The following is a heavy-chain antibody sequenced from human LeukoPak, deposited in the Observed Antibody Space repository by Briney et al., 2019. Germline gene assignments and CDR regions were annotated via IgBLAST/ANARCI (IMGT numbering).Heavy chain of an antibody. CDR3: ARDWELGY. CDR2: ITPSGGSI. J-gene: IGHJ4*02. CDR1: GYTFTTYY. V-gene: IGHV1-46*01. Sequence: GASVKVSCKASGYTFTTYYMHWVRQAPGQGLEWMGVITPSGGSITSAQKFQDRVTMTRDTSTGTVYMELSSLTSDDTAVYYCARDWELGYWGQGILVTVSS. D-gene: IGHD1-26*01.